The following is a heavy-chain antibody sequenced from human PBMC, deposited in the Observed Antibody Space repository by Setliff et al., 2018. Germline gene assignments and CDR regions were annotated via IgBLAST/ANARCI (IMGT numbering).Heavy chain of an antibody. D-gene: IGHD3-22*01. J-gene: IGHJ3*02. V-gene: IGHV3-48*01. CDR2: ITSGNI. Sequence: GGSLRLSCAASGFTLSNYNMNWVRQAPGKGLEWLSYITSGNIFYSDSVKDRFTISRDNAKKSLYLQMDSLRAEDTAVYYCVRELRVIVGVGIQGVFDIWGQGTMVTVSS. CDR1: GFTLSNYN. CDR3: VRELRVIVGVGIQGVFDI.